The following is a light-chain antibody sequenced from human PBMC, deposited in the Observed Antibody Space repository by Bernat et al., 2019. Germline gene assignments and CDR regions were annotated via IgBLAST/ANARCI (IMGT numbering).Light chain of an antibody. CDR2: DVT. J-gene: IGLJ1*01. CDR3: SAFTTTNTYV. CDR1: SSDVGAYNY. V-gene: IGLV2-14*03. Sequence: QSALTQPASVSGSPGQSITISCTGTSSDVGAYNYVSWYQQHPGKAPRLMIYDVTNRPSGISNRFSGSRSGNTASLTISGLQAEDEADYYWSAFTTTNTYVFGTGTEVTV.